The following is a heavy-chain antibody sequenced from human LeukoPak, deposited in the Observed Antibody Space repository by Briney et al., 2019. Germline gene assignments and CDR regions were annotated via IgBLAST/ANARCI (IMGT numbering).Heavy chain of an antibody. V-gene: IGHV3-20*04. CDR1: GFTFSSYW. D-gene: IGHD4-17*01. CDR2: INWNGGST. J-gene: IGHJ4*02. Sequence: PGGSLRLSCAASGFTFSSYWMSWVRQAPGKGLEWVSGINWNGGSTGYADSVKGRFTISRDNAKNSLYLQMNSLRAEDTALYYCARGRGTTVTTTFDYWGQGTLVTVSS. CDR3: ARGRGTTVTTTFDY.